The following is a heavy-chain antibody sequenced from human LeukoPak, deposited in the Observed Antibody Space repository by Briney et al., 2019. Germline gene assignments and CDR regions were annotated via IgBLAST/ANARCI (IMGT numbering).Heavy chain of an antibody. D-gene: IGHD3-9*01. Sequence: GGSLRLSCAASGFTFSSYGMHWVRQAPGKGLEWVAVITYDGSNQYYADSVKGRFTISRDNSKSTLFLQMSSLRVEDTAAYFCARESGRGGYDIGLWGQGTLVTVSS. V-gene: IGHV3-30*19. J-gene: IGHJ5*02. CDR2: ITYDGSNQ. CDR3: ARESGRGGYDIGL. CDR1: GFTFSSYG.